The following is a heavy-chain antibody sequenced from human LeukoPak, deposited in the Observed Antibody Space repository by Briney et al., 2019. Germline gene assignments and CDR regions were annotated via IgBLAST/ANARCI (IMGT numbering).Heavy chain of an antibody. J-gene: IGHJ3*02. D-gene: IGHD4-17*01. CDR1: GGSISSGDYY. Sequence: SETLSLTCAVSGGSISSGDYYWSWIRQPPGRGLEWIGYIYYSGSIYYNPSLKSRVTISVDTSKNQFSLKLSSVTAADTAVYYCARVDYGDYVEAFDIWGQGTMVTVSS. V-gene: IGHV4-30-4*01. CDR3: ARVDYGDYVEAFDI. CDR2: IYYSGSI.